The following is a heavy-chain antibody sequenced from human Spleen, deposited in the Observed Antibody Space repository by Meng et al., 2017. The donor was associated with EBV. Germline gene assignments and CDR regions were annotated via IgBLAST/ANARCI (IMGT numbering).Heavy chain of an antibody. V-gene: IGHV3-66*01. Sequence: VRLGGSGGGLVQPGGSLRLSCAASGFTVSNNYMSWVRQAPGKGLEWVSVIYSGGTTYYADSVKGRFTISRDNSKNTLYLQMNSLRAEDTAVYYCAQYGDNAWFDPWGQGTLVTVSS. CDR3: AQYGDNAWFDP. CDR2: IYSGGTT. CDR1: GFTVSNNY. D-gene: IGHD2-21*02. J-gene: IGHJ5*02.